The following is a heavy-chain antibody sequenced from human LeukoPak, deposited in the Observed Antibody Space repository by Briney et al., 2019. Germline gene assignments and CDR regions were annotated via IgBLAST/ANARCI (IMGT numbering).Heavy chain of an antibody. V-gene: IGHV4-59*08. J-gene: IGHJ4*02. CDR2: IYYGGST. CDR3: ARLGSSGTFEY. CDR1: GGSLSSYY. Sequence: PSETLSLTCTVSGGSLSSYYWSWIRQPPGRGLEWIGYIYYGGSTNYNPSLKSRVTISVDTSKNQFSLKLTSVTAADTAVYYCARLGSSGTFEYWGQGTLVTVSS. D-gene: IGHD6-19*01.